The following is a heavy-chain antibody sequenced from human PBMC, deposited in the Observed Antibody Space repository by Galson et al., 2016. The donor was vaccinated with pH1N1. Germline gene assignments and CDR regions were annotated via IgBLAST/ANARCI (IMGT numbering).Heavy chain of an antibody. D-gene: IGHD3-22*01. CDR2: IDPSGGST. V-gene: IGHV1-46*01. J-gene: IGHJ4*02. CDR1: GYTFTTQY. CDR3: ARGGYRVY. Sequence: SVKVSCKASGYTFTTQYVNWVRQAPGQGLEWLGVIDPSGGSTTYAQKFQGSVTVTVDTSTSTVYMELSSLRSDDTAMYYCARGGYRVYWGQGTLVTVSS.